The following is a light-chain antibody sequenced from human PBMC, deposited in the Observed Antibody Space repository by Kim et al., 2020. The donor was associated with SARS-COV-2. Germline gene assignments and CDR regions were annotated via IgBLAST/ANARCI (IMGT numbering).Light chain of an antibody. CDR2: DAS. J-gene: IGKJ1*01. CDR3: QQYDNFWT. Sequence: SASVGDRVTITCQASQDSRNYLNWYQHKAGKAPKLLIYDASSLETGVPSRFSGSGSGTDFTFTISSLQPEDIATYYCQQYDNFWTFGQGTKVDIK. V-gene: IGKV1-33*01. CDR1: QDSRNY.